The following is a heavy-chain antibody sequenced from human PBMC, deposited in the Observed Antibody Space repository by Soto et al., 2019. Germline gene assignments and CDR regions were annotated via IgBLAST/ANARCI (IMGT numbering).Heavy chain of an antibody. D-gene: IGHD4-4*01. Sequence: QVQLVHSGAEVKKPGSSVKVSCKASGGTFSSYAISWVRQAPGQGLEWMGGIIPIFGTANYAQKFQGRVTITADESTSTAYMELSSLRSEDTAVYYCAREMGKMSTVWYDAFDLWGQGTMVTVSS. V-gene: IGHV1-69*01. CDR3: AREMGKMSTVWYDAFDL. J-gene: IGHJ3*01. CDR2: IIPIFGTA. CDR1: GGTFSSYA.